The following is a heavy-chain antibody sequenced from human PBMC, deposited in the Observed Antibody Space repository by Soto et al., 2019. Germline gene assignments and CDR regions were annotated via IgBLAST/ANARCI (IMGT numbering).Heavy chain of an antibody. CDR2: VSAYDGHT. J-gene: IGHJ4*02. CDR3: ARGDWYFDY. D-gene: IGHD2-21*01. Sequence: QVQLVQSGAEVMKPGASVKVSCKASGYTFTNYHITWVRQAPGQGLEWMGRVSAYDGHTSSAQKLQGRVTMPAGAGTYTAYMELRSLRSDDTAVYYCARGDWYFDYWGQGTLVTVSS. V-gene: IGHV1-18*01. CDR1: GYTFTNYH.